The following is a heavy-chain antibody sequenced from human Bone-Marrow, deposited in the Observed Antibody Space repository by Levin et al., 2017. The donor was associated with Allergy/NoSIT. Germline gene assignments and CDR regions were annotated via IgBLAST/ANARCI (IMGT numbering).Heavy chain of an antibody. CDR1: GFTFSACA. Sequence: SCTTSGFTFSACAMHWVRQAPGKGLEWVALIWSDGTNERYAESVRGRFTISRDNSENTLYLQMSGLTADDTAMYYCVRAYGLGNYLVDYWGQGTLVTVSS. V-gene: IGHV3-33*01. CDR3: VRAYGLGNYLVDY. J-gene: IGHJ4*02. CDR2: IWSDGTNE. D-gene: IGHD3-10*01.